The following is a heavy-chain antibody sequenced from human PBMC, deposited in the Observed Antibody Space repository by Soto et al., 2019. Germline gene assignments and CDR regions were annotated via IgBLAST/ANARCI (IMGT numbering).Heavy chain of an antibody. CDR3: ARVCITMVRGVIDYYYYGMDV. Sequence: SETLSLTCTVSGGSVSSGSYYWSWIRQPPGKGLEWIGYIYYSGSTNYNPSLKSRVTISVDTSKNQFSLKLSSVTAADTAVYYCARVCITMVRGVIDYYYYGMDVWGQGTTVTVSS. CDR1: GGSVSSGSYY. J-gene: IGHJ6*02. V-gene: IGHV4-61*01. D-gene: IGHD3-10*01. CDR2: IYYSGST.